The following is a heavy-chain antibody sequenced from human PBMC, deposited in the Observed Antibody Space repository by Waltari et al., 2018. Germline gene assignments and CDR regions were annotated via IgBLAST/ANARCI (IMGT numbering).Heavy chain of an antibody. Sequence: EVHLVESGGGLVQPGGSLRLSCAASGFTFSTYWMTWVRQAPGKGLEWLANITGDGSQKNYVDSVKGRFTISSDTANNSLYLQMNSLRAEDTAVYYCARDPHYSNFDYWGQGTLVTVSS. CDR3: ARDPHYSNFDY. CDR2: ITGDGSQK. J-gene: IGHJ4*02. D-gene: IGHD4-4*01. V-gene: IGHV3-7*01. CDR1: GFTFSTYW.